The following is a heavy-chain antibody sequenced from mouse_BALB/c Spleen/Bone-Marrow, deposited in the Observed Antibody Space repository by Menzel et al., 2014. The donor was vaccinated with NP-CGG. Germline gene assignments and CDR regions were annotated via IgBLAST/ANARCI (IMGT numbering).Heavy chain of an antibody. CDR3: ARRGGTTAPFAY. D-gene: IGHD1-2*01. J-gene: IGHJ3*01. CDR1: GFSLTNYG. V-gene: IGHV2-2*02. Sequence: VQGVESGPGLVQPSQRLSITCTVSGFSLTNYGLHWVRQSPGKGLEWLGVIWSGGSTDYNAAFISRLIISKDNSKSQVFFKMNSLQANDTAIYYCARRGGTTAPFAYWGQGTLVTVSA. CDR2: IWSGGST.